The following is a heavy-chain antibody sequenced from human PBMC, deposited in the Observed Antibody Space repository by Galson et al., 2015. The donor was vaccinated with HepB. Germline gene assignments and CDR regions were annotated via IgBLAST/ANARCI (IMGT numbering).Heavy chain of an antibody. Sequence: SLRLSCAASGFTFSTYWMNWVRQAPGKGLEWVANINQDGNKKYYVDSVKGRFTISRDNAKNSLYLQVSSLRAEDTAVYYCARVRNGGQYLESDYWGQGTLVTVSS. CDR2: INQDGNKK. J-gene: IGHJ4*02. V-gene: IGHV3-7*03. CDR3: ARVRNGGQYLESDY. CDR1: GFTFSTYW. D-gene: IGHD2-8*01.